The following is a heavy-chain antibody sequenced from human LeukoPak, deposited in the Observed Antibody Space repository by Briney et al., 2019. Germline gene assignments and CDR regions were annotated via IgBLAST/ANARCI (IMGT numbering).Heavy chain of an antibody. CDR3: ARALPPDGMDV. J-gene: IGHJ6*02. CDR2: IGTAGDT. Sequence: GGSLRLSCAASGFTFSSYDMHWVRQATGKGLEWVSAIGTAGDTYYPGSVKGRFTISRKNAKNSLYLQMNSLRAGDTAVYYCARALPPDGMDVWGQGTTVTVSS. CDR1: GFTFSSYD. V-gene: IGHV3-13*01.